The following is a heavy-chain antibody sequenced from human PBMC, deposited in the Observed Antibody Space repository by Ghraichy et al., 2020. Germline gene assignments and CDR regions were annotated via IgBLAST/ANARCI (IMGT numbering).Heavy chain of an antibody. J-gene: IGHJ3*02. V-gene: IGHV3-72*01. D-gene: IGHD2-21*02. Sequence: GGSPRLSCATSGFTFSDHYLDWVRQAPGKGLEWVGRTRNKADSYTTEYAASVSGRFTVSRDASKNSMYLQMNSLKTEDTAVYYCARARDYAFDIWGQGTMVTVSS. CDR1: GFTFSDHY. CDR2: TRNKADSYTT. CDR3: ARARDYAFDI.